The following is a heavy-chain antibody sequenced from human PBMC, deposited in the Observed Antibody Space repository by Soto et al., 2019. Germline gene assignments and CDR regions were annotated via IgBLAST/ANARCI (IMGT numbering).Heavy chain of an antibody. Sequence: PSETLSLTCTVSGGSISSYYWSWNRQPPGKGLEWIGYIYYSGSTNYNPSLKSRVTISVDTSKNQFSLKLSSVTAADTAVYYCAGALARITMVTGVIKAHPLAYWGQGTLATVSS. CDR1: GGSISSYY. J-gene: IGHJ4*02. D-gene: IGHD3-10*01. V-gene: IGHV4-59*01. CDR2: IYYSGST. CDR3: AGALARITMVTGVIKAHPLAY.